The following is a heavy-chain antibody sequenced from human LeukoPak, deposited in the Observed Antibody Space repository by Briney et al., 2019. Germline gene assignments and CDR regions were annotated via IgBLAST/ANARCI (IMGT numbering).Heavy chain of an antibody. CDR1: AFTFSTYT. V-gene: IGHV3-21*04. J-gene: IGHJ2*01. Sequence: GGSLRLSCVASAFTFSTYTMNRVRQAPGKGLEWVSSISISGTYIYYADSVKGRFTISRDNSKNTLYLQMNSLRAEDTAVYYCAKSGTMTPADWYLDLWGRGTLVTVSS. D-gene: IGHD1-14*01. CDR3: AKSGTMTPADWYLDL. CDR2: ISISGTYI.